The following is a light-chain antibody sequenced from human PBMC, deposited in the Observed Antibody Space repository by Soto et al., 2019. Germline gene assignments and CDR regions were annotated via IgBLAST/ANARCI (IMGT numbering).Light chain of an antibody. Sequence: DIQMTQSASPLSSSVGDRVPISCQASQTISTWLAWYQHKPGKAPNLLIYDASTLMSGVPSRFSVIVSWTEFTRTISSLKPGDFATYYCQQSETYPLTFGQGTRVEIK. CDR2: DAS. V-gene: IGKV1-5*01. CDR3: QQSETYPLT. J-gene: IGKJ5*01. CDR1: QTISTW.